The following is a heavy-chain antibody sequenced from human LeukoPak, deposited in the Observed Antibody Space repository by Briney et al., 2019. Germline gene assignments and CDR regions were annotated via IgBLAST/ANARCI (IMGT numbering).Heavy chain of an antibody. CDR1: GFSLGAYA. CDR2: INADGGRT. CDR3: ATWAFYHDLDV. D-gene: IGHD3-3*01. V-gene: IGHV3-43*02. Sequence: GGSLRLSCVASGFSLGAYAMHWVRQARGKGLEWVSHINADGGRTYYADAVKGRLTISRDNSKDSLYLQMTGLRAEDSAVYYCATWAFYHDLDVWGRGTTVTVS. J-gene: IGHJ6*02.